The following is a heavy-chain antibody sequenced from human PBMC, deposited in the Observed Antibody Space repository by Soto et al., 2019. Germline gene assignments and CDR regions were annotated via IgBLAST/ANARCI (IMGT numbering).Heavy chain of an antibody. Sequence: EVQLLESGGALVQPGGSLRLSCAASGFRFNSYAMSWVRQNQEKGLQWVSAITPSGDRTHYADSVKVRFTISRDNSKNTLYLQSNNLRAEDTAIFYCAKVAMATTNRGQGTLVTVSS. CDR3: AKVAMATTN. J-gene: IGHJ4*02. CDR1: GFRFNSYA. CDR2: ITPSGDRT. V-gene: IGHV3-23*01. D-gene: IGHD5-12*01.